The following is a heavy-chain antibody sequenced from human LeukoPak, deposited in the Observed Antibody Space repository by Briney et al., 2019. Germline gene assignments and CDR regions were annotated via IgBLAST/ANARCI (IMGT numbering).Heavy chain of an antibody. V-gene: IGHV3-23*01. CDR3: AKTIPYWYFDL. J-gene: IGHJ2*01. CDR1: GFXFSSYD. Sequence: GGSLRLSCAASGFXFSSYDMSWVRQAPGKGREWVSAIGGDSGTTYADSVKGRFTISRDNSKYTLYLQMNSLRAEDTAIYYCAKTIPYWYFDLWGRGTLVTVSS. D-gene: IGHD5-24*01. CDR2: IGGDSGTT.